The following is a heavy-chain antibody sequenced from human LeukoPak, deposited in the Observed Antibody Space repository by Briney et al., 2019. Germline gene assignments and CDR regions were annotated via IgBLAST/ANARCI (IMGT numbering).Heavy chain of an antibody. J-gene: IGHJ4*02. D-gene: IGHD2-15*01. CDR3: ARDVGYCSGGSCYPQTLDY. CDR1: GYTFTSYG. Sequence: ASVKVSCKASGYTFTSYGISWVRQAPGQGLEWMGWISAYNGNTNYAQKLQGRVTMTTNTSTSTAYMELRSLRSDDTAVYYCARDVGYCSGGSCYPQTLDYWGQGTLVTVSS. CDR2: ISAYNGNT. V-gene: IGHV1-18*01.